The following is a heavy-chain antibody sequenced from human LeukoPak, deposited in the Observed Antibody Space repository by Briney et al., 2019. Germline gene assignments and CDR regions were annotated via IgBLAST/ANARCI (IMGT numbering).Heavy chain of an antibody. Sequence: ASVKVSCKPSGYSFTTHDIEWVRQSPGQGLEWIGWMNPNSGKSGYAQKFQGRVTMTRDTSISTVYMELSSLGSDDTAVYYCARESGLTDNWLDSWGQGTLVIVSS. CDR3: ARESGLTDNWLDS. J-gene: IGHJ5*01. CDR2: MNPNSGKS. D-gene: IGHD5-12*01. CDR1: GYSFTTHD. V-gene: IGHV1-8*01.